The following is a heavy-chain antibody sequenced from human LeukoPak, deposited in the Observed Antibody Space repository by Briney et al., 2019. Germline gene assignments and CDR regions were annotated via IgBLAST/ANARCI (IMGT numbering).Heavy chain of an antibody. CDR1: GGSISSSSYY. CDR3: ARHWGEFDSSGYYDY. Sequence: SETLSLTCTVSGGSISSSSYYWGWIRQPPGKGLEWIGRIYYSGSTYYNPSLKRRVTISVDTSKNQFSLKLSSVTAADTAVYYCARHWGEFDSSGYYDYWGQGTLVTVSS. CDR2: IYYSGST. J-gene: IGHJ4*02. V-gene: IGHV4-39*01. D-gene: IGHD3-22*01.